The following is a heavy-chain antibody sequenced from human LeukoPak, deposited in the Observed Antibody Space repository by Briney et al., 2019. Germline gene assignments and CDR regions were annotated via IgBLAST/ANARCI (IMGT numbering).Heavy chain of an antibody. Sequence: GASVKVSCKASGYTFTSYDINWVRQATGQGLEWMGWMNPNSGNTGYAQKFQGRVTMTRNTSISTAYMELSSLRPEDTAVYYCATGVSSGYSATDYWGQGTLVTVSS. V-gene: IGHV1-8*01. CDR2: MNPNSGNT. CDR1: GYTFTSYD. D-gene: IGHD3-22*01. CDR3: ATGVSSGYSATDY. J-gene: IGHJ4*02.